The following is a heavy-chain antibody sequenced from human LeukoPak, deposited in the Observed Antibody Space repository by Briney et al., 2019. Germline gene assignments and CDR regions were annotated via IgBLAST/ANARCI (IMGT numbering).Heavy chain of an antibody. CDR2: ISAYNGNT. Sequence: ASVKVSCKASGYTLTSYGISGVRPAPGQGLECMGWISAYNGNTNSAQKYQGRVTIAANEYTRTAYKELSSLRSEDTAVYYCARVQKDYGSGSSFDYWGQGTLVTVSS. D-gene: IGHD3-10*01. J-gene: IGHJ4*02. CDR1: GYTLTSYG. V-gene: IGHV1-18*01. CDR3: ARVQKDYGSGSSFDY.